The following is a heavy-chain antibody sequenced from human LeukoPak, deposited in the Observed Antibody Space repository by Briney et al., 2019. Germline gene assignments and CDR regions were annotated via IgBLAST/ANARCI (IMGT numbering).Heavy chain of an antibody. CDR1: EFTFSNYV. CDR2: IRQSGDIT. CDR3: VRRGGSDGWGAFDI. J-gene: IGHJ3*02. D-gene: IGHD5-24*01. Sequence: PGGSLRLSCAASEFTFSNYVMNWVRQAPGKGLEWVSSIRQSGDITYYADSVKGRFTISRDNSKNTLSLQMNSLSREDTAIYYCVRRGGSDGWGAFDIWGQGTVVTASS. V-gene: IGHV3-23*01.